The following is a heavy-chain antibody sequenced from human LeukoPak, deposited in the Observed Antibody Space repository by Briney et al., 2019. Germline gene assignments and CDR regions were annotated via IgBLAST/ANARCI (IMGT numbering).Heavy chain of an antibody. CDR3: ARAYCSGGSCYVFDY. CDR1: GYTFTGYY. Sequence: ASVKVSCKASGYTFTGYYMHWVRQAPGRGLEWMGRINPNSGGTNYAQKFQGRVTMTRDTSISTAYMELSRLRSDDTAVYYCARAYCSGGSCYVFDYWGQGTLVTVSS. D-gene: IGHD2-15*01. V-gene: IGHV1-2*06. J-gene: IGHJ4*02. CDR2: INPNSGGT.